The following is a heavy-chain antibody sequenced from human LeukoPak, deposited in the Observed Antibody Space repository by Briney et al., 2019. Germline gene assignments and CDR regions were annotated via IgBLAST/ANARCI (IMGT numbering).Heavy chain of an antibody. Sequence: GGSLRLSSAAARFSFNTSGMSWIRQAPGKGLEWVANIKQDGSEKYYVDSVKGRFTISRDNAKSSLYLQMNSLKAEDTDVYFLDSEYHETLYLGNWGQGTLVTVSS. D-gene: IGHD2-2*01. V-gene: IGHV3-7*02. CDR2: IKQDGSEK. CDR1: RFSFNTSG. CDR3: DSEYHETLYLGN. J-gene: IGHJ4*02.